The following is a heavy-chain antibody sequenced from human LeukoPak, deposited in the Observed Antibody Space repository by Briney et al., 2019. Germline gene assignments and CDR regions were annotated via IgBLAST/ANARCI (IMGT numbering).Heavy chain of an antibody. V-gene: IGHV3-74*03. Sequence: GGSLRLSCAASGFTFSSHWMHWVRQVPGKGLVWVSRINGDGRRITYADSVKGRFTISRDNSKNTLYLQMNSLRAEDTAVYYCAKDGYYDSSGYTEFDYWGQGTLVTVSS. D-gene: IGHD3-22*01. J-gene: IGHJ4*02. CDR2: INGDGRRI. CDR1: GFTFSSHW. CDR3: AKDGYYDSSGYTEFDY.